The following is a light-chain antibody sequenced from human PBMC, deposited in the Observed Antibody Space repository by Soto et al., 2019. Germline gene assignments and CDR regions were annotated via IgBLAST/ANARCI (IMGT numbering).Light chain of an antibody. Sequence: DIQMTQSPSSLSASVGDRVTITCRARQSISSYLNWYQQRPGKAPNLLIYAASSLQSGVPSRFSGSGSGTDFTLHISSLQPDDFATYYCQQSSNTPRNFGQGTKREIK. CDR1: QSISSY. J-gene: IGKJ2*01. V-gene: IGKV1-39*01. CDR3: QQSSNTPRN. CDR2: AAS.